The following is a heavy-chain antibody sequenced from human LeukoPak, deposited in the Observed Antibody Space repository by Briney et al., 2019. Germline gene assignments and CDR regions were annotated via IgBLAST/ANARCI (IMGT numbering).Heavy chain of an antibody. D-gene: IGHD4-17*01. Sequence: SETLSLTCTVSGGSISSYYWSWIRQVAGKGLEWIGRIYTSGSTNYNPSLKSRVTMSVDTSKNQFSLKLTSVTAADTAVYYCARDNYGDYDGYYYMDVWGKGTTVTVSS. CDR3: ARDNYGDYDGYYYMDV. CDR1: GGSISSYY. V-gene: IGHV4-4*07. CDR2: IYTSGST. J-gene: IGHJ6*03.